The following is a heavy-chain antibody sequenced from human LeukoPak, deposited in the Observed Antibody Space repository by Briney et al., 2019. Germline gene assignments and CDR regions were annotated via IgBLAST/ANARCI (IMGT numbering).Heavy chain of an antibody. V-gene: IGHV4-39*01. CDR3: ARLLRDALDI. CDR1: GGSISSSNYY. Sequence: PSETLSLTCTVSGGSISSSNYYWGWIRQPPGKGLEWIGIIYYSGNTYYNPSLKSRVTISVDTSKNQLSLKLSSVTAADTAVYYCARLLRDALDIWGQGTMVIVPS. CDR2: IYYSGNT. J-gene: IGHJ3*02.